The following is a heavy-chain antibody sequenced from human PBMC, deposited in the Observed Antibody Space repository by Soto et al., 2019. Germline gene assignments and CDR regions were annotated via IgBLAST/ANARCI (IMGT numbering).Heavy chain of an antibody. Sequence: PGGSLRLSCAASGFTFSDYYMSWIRQAPGKGLEWVSAISGSGGSTYYADSVKGRFTISRDNSKNTLYLQMNSLRAEDTAVYYCAKDQSGAFDIWGQGTMVTVSS. CDR3: AKDQSGAFDI. J-gene: IGHJ3*02. CDR2: ISGSGGST. CDR1: GFTFSDYY. V-gene: IGHV3-23*01. D-gene: IGHD3-10*01.